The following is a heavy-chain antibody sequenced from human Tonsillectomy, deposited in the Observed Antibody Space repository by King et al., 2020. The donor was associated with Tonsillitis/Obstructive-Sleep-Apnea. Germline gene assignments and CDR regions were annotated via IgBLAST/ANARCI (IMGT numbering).Heavy chain of an antibody. CDR3: ASCRSSTKFAAAFDI. CDR2: IWYDGSNK. CDR1: GFTFSSYG. Sequence: VQLVESGGGVVQPGRSLRLSCAASGFTFSSYGMHWVRQAPGKGLEWVAVIWYDGSNKYYAESVKGRFTISRDNSKNTLYLQLNSLRAEDTAVYYCASCRSSTKFAAAFDIWGQGTMVTVSS. V-gene: IGHV3-33*01. D-gene: IGHD2-2*01. J-gene: IGHJ3*02.